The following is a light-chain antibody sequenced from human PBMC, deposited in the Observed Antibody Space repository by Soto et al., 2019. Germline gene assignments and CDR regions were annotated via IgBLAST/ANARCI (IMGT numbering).Light chain of an antibody. CDR3: QQYNSYPWT. V-gene: IGKV1-5*03. Sequence: DIQMTQSPSTLSASVGDRVTITCRASQSISSWLAWYQQKPGKAPKVLIYKASSLESGVPSRFSGSGSGTEFTLTISSLQPDDFETYYCQQYNSYPWTFGQGTKVEIK. CDR2: KAS. CDR1: QSISSW. J-gene: IGKJ1*01.